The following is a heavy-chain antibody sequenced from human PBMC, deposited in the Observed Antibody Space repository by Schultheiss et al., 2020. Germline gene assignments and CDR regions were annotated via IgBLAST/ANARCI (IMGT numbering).Heavy chain of an antibody. J-gene: IGHJ6*03. CDR1: GFSLTTTGMC. CDR2: IDWDDDK. D-gene: IGHD3-3*01. Sequence: SGPTLVKPTQTLTLTCTFSGFSLTTTGMCVSWIRQPPGKALEWLALIDWDDDKYYNTSLKTRLTISKDTSKNQVVLAMTNVDPVDTASYYCGHIGTHYDFWTGTKYYQYMDVWGTGTTVTVSS. V-gene: IGHV2-70*12. CDR3: GHIGTHYDFWTGTKYYQYMDV.